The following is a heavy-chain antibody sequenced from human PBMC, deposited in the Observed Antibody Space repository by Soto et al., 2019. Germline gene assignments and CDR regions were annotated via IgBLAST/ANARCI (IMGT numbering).Heavy chain of an antibody. Sequence: SETLSLTCAPYGVSFSGYYWSWIRQPPGKGLEWIGEINHSGSTNYNPSLKSRVTISVDTSKNQFSLKLSSVTAADTAVYYCARNGMDTAMVYYYYGMDVWGQGTTVTVS. CDR3: ARNGMDTAMVYYYYGMDV. CDR2: INHSGST. D-gene: IGHD5-18*01. J-gene: IGHJ6*02. CDR1: GVSFSGYY. V-gene: IGHV4-34*01.